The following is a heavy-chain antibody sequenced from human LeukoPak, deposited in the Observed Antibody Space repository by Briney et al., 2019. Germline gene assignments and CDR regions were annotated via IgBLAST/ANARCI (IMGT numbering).Heavy chain of an antibody. J-gene: IGHJ5*02. Sequence: PGGSLRLSCAASGFTFDDYAMHWVRQAPGKGLEWVSGISWNSGSIGYADSVKGRFTISRDNAKNSLYLQMNSLRAEDTAVYYCARAQVDTTMPTGSWGQGTLVTVSS. CDR1: GFTFDDYA. V-gene: IGHV3-9*01. CDR3: ARAQVDTTMPTGS. D-gene: IGHD5-18*01. CDR2: ISWNSGSI.